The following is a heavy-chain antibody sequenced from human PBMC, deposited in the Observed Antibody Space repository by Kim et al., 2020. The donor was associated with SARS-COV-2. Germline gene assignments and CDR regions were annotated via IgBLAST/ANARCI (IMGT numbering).Heavy chain of an antibody. Sequence: ASVKVSCKASGYTFTSYGISWVRQAPGQGLECMGWISAYNGNTNYAQKLQGRVTMTTDTSTSTAYMELRSLRSDDTAVYYCARDGSYYDSSGYHDAFYIWGQGTMVTVSS. CDR3: ARDGSYYDSSGYHDAFYI. CDR1: GYTFTSYG. CDR2: ISAYNGNT. D-gene: IGHD3-22*01. V-gene: IGHV1-18*04. J-gene: IGHJ3*02.